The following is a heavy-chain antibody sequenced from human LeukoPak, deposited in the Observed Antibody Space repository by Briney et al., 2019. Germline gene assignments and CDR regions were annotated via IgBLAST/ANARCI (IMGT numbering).Heavy chain of an antibody. CDR2: IYYSGST. J-gene: IGHJ4*02. CDR1: GGSISSYY. D-gene: IGHD3-22*01. Sequence: PSKTLSLTCTVSGGSISSYYWSWIRQPPGKGLEWIGYIYYSGSTNYNPSLKGRVTISVDTSKNQFSLKLSSVTAADTAVYYCARHGPYYYDSSGYYEGPFDYWGQGTLVTVSS. CDR3: ARHGPYYYDSSGYYEGPFDY. V-gene: IGHV4-59*08.